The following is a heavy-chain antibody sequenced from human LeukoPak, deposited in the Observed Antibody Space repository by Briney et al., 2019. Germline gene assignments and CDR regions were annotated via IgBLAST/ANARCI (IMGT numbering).Heavy chain of an antibody. J-gene: IGHJ4*02. Sequence: GGSLRFSCAASGFTFSSYSMNWVRQAQGKGLEWVSYISSSSSTIYYADSVKGRFAISRDNSKNTLYLQMNSLRAEDTAVYYCAKDRGWSLYYFDYWGQGTLVTVSS. CDR3: AKDRGWSLYYFDY. D-gene: IGHD6-19*01. CDR2: ISSSSSTI. CDR1: GFTFSSYS. V-gene: IGHV3-48*01.